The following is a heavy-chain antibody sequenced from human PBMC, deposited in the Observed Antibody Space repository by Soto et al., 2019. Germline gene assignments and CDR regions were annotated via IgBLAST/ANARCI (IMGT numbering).Heavy chain of an antibody. J-gene: IGHJ3*02. CDR2: IYYSGST. D-gene: IGHD4-17*01. Sequence: QVQLQESGPGLVKPSQTLSLTCTVSGGSISSGDYYWSWIRQPPGKALEWIGYIYYSGSTYYNPSLKSRVTISVDTSKNQFTLKLSSVTAADTAVYYCARVANYGGNSDAFDIWGQGTMVTVSS. CDR3: ARVANYGGNSDAFDI. CDR1: GGSISSGDYY. V-gene: IGHV4-30-4*01.